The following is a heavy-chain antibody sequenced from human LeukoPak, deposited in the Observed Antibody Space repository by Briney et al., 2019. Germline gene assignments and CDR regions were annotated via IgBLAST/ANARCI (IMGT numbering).Heavy chain of an antibody. CDR3: AKVVRAWGGPTPYV. J-gene: IGHJ4*02. CDR2: ISTDSSTM. D-gene: IGHD3-10*02. V-gene: IGHV3-48*01. CDR1: GFTFSSYD. Sequence: GGSLRLSCAASGFTFSSYDMNWVRQAPGKGLEWVSYISTDSSTMYYADSVKGRFTISRDNSKNTLYLQMNSLRAEDTAVYYCAKVVRAWGGPTPYVWGQGTLVTVSS.